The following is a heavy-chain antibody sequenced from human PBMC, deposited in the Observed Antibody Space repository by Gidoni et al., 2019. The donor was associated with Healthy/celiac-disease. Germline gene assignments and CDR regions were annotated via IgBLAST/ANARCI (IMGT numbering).Heavy chain of an antibody. CDR1: GFSLSNARMG. J-gene: IGHJ4*02. V-gene: IGHV2-26*01. CDR3: ARTLLGYCSSTSCYDSYYFDY. CDR2: IFSNDEK. Sequence: QVTLKESGPVLVKPTETLTLTCTVSGFSLSNARMGVSWIRQPPGKALEWLAHIFSNDEKSYSTSLKSRLTISKDTSKSQVVLTMTNMDPVDTATYYCARTLLGYCSSTSCYDSYYFDYWGQGTLVTVSS. D-gene: IGHD2-2*01.